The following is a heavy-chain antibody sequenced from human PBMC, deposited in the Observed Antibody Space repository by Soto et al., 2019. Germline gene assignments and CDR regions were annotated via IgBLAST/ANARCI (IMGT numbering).Heavy chain of an antibody. J-gene: IGHJ6*02. Sequence: VGSLRLSWAASGFTFSSYWVHWVRQAPGKGLVWVSRINSDGSSTSYADSVKGRFTISRDNAKNTLYLQMNSLRAEDTAVYYCARHLGAVAGYYYYGMDVWGQGTTVTVSS. V-gene: IGHV3-74*01. CDR1: GFTFSSYW. CDR3: ARHLGAVAGYYYYGMDV. D-gene: IGHD6-19*01. CDR2: INSDGSST.